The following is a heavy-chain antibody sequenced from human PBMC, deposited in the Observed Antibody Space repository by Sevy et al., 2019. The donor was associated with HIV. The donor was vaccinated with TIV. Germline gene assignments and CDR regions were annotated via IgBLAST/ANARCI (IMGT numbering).Heavy chain of an antibody. Sequence: ASVKVSCKASGYTFTNYYIHWVRQAPGEGLEWMGVINPSGGSTSNAQKFQGRVAMTRDTSTSTVYMELSSLRSEDTDVYYCARVYYYDYSGPGYWGQGTLVTVSS. J-gene: IGHJ4*02. D-gene: IGHD3-22*01. V-gene: IGHV1-46*01. CDR2: INPSGGST. CDR1: GYTFTNYY. CDR3: ARVYYYDYSGPGY.